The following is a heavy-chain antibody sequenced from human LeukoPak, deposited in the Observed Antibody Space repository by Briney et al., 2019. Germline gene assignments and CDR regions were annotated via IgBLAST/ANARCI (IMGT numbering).Heavy chain of an antibody. V-gene: IGHV1-2*02. CDR3: AREGNKDYYGSGSGNYYYYYMDV. CDR1: GYTFTGYY. Sequence: ASVKVSCKASGYTFTGYYMHWVRQAPGQGLEWMGWINPNSGGTNYAQKFQGRVTMTRDTSISTAYMELSRLRSDDTAVYYCAREGNKDYYGSGSGNYYYYYMDVWGKGTTVTVSS. CDR2: INPNSGGT. J-gene: IGHJ6*03. D-gene: IGHD3-10*01.